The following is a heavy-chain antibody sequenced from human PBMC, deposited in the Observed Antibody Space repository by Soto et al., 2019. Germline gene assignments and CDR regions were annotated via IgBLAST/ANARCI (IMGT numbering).Heavy chain of an antibody. CDR1: GGSISSGDYY. Sequence: PSETLSLTCTVSGGSISSGDYYWSWIRQPPGKGLEWIGVIYYSGITYYNPSLESRVIISVDTSKNQFSLKLSSVTAADTAVYYCARPLTPLRGTDAFDIWGQGTMVTVS. D-gene: IGHD1-1*01. CDR3: ARPLTPLRGTDAFDI. CDR2: IYYSGIT. J-gene: IGHJ3*02. V-gene: IGHV4-30-4*01.